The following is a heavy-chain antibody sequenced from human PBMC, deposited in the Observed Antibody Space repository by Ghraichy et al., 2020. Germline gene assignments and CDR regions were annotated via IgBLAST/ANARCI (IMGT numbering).Heavy chain of an antibody. D-gene: IGHD2-2*02. CDR3: ARALYCSSTSCYTRIYYYYGMDV. V-gene: IGHV3-11*01. CDR2: ISSSGSTI. J-gene: IGHJ6*02. Sequence: GESLKISCAASGFTFSDYYMSWIRQAPGKGLEWVSYISSSGSTIYYADSVKGRFTISRDNAKNSLYLQMNSLRAEDTAVYYCARALYCSSTSCYTRIYYYYGMDVWGQGTTVTVSS. CDR1: GFTFSDYY.